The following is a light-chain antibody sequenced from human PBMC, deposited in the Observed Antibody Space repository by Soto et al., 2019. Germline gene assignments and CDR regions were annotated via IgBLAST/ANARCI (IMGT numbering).Light chain of an antibody. V-gene: IGKV1-5*01. CDR1: QTISSW. Sequence: DIQMTQSPSTLSTSVGDRVTMSCRASQTISSWLAWYQQKPGKAPKILIYDASSLESGVPSRFRGSGSGTEFTLTISRLQPDDFETYYCQQYNSSSWTFGQGTKVDIK. CDR3: QQYNSSSWT. CDR2: DAS. J-gene: IGKJ1*01.